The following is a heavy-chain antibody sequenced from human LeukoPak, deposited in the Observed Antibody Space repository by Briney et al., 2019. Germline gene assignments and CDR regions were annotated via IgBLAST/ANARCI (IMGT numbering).Heavy chain of an antibody. CDR1: GDSISSYY. Sequence: SETLSLTCTASGDSISSYYWSWIRQPPGKGLEWIGYIYYSGSTNYNPSLKSRVSMSVDTSRNQFSLKLSSVTAADTAVYFCARDHDFWSGFFDYWGQGTLVTVSS. D-gene: IGHD3-3*01. V-gene: IGHV4-59*12. CDR2: IYYSGST. CDR3: ARDHDFWSGFFDY. J-gene: IGHJ4*02.